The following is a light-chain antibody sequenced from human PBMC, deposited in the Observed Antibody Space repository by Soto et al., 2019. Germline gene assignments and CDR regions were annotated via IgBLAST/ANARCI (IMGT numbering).Light chain of an antibody. Sequence: EIVLTQSPATLSLSPGDRATLSCRASQSVSSYLAWYQQKPGQAPRLLILDASDRATGIPARFSGSGSGTDFTLTISSLEPEDFAVYYCQQRSNWPPVTFGGGTKVEIK. J-gene: IGKJ4*01. V-gene: IGKV3-11*01. CDR1: QSVSSY. CDR2: DAS. CDR3: QQRSNWPPVT.